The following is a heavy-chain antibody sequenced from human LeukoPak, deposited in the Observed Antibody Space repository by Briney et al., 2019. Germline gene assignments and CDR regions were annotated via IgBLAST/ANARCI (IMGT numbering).Heavy chain of an antibody. CDR2: INQDGSKE. J-gene: IGHJ4*02. CDR3: VQDGGVSGYDLLDY. Sequence: GGSLRLSCAASGFTFSNYWMTWVRQAPGKGLEWVPHINQDGSKESYMDSVKARFTISRDNAKNSLSLQMNSLRAEDTAVYYCVQDGGVSGYDLLDYWGQGTLVTVSS. V-gene: IGHV3-7*01. CDR1: GFTFSNYW. D-gene: IGHD5-12*01.